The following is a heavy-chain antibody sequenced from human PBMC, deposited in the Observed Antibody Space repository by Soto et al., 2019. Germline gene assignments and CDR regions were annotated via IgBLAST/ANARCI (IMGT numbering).Heavy chain of an antibody. V-gene: IGHV3-30*18. D-gene: IGHD1-26*01. Sequence: QVQLVESGGGVVQPGRSLRLSCGASGFKFSTYGMHWVRQAPGKGLEWVAVISYDGNNKDYADSVKGRFTISRDNSKNTSHLQMNSLRAEDTAVYYCAKGLVGYVFGVQDYYFGMDVWGQGTTVAVSS. J-gene: IGHJ6*02. CDR3: AKGLVGYVFGVQDYYFGMDV. CDR2: ISYDGNNK. CDR1: GFKFSTYG.